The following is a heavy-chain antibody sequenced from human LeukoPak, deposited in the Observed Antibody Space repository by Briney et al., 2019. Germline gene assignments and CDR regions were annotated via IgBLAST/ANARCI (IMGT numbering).Heavy chain of an antibody. CDR2: VNQRGTI. D-gene: IGHD2/OR15-2a*01. CDR3: AKINLWPGNWIDS. CDR1: GGSFGDHF. Sequence: SATLSLTCGLNGGSFGDHFWGWFRQSPGQGLEWIGEVNQRGTINSNPSLKSRVAISVETSKNQFSLKLTSVTAADTAVYYCAKINLWPGNWIDSWGQGSLVTVSS. V-gene: IGHV4-34*01. J-gene: IGHJ5*01.